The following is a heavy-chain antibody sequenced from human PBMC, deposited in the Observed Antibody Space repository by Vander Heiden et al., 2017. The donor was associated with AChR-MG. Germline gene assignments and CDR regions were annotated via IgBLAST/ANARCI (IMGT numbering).Heavy chain of an antibody. V-gene: IGHV3-23*01. D-gene: IGHD3-3*01. CDR3: AKGAIITIPHWFDP. J-gene: IGHJ5*02. CDR2: ISRSGNST. Sequence: EARLLESGGGFVQPGGPLRPPAAAPASTFDSYAMSWVRQDPGKGLEWVSTISRSGNSTYYADSVKGRFTISRDNSKSTLYLQMNSLRAEDTAVYYCAKGAIITIPHWFDPWGQGTLVTVSS. CDR1: ASTFDSYA.